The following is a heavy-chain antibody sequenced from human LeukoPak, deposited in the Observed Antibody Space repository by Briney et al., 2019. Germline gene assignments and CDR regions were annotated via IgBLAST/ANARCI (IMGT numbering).Heavy chain of an antibody. CDR2: ISGSGGST. CDR3: ARRAGAYSHPYDY. V-gene: IGHV3-23*01. J-gene: IGHJ4*02. Sequence: PGGSLRLSCAASGFTFSSYAMSWVRQALGKGLEWVSAISGSGGSTYYADSVKGRFTISRDNSKNTLYLQMNSLRAEDTAVYYCARRAGAYSHPYDYWGQGTLVTVSS. CDR1: GFTFSSYA. D-gene: IGHD4/OR15-4a*01.